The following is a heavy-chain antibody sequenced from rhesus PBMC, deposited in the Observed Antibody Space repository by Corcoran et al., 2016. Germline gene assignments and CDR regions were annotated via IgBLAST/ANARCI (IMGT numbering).Heavy chain of an antibody. Sequence: EVQLVESGGGVVQPGGSLRLSCAASGFTFDDYAMHWVRQAPGKGLEWVSGISWSGGSTYYADFVKGQFTISRDNAKNSLYLQMGSLRAEDTALYYCARDLEGLADYWGQGVLVTVSS. CDR2: ISWSGGST. CDR1: GFTFDDYA. CDR3: ARDLEGLADY. V-gene: IGHV3-201*01. J-gene: IGHJ4*01.